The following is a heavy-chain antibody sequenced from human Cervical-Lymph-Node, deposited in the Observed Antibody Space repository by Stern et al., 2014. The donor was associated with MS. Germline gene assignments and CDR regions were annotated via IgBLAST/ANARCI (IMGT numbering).Heavy chain of an antibody. V-gene: IGHV4-39*01. CDR3: ARQWGTQYYYDSSAYPPLILDY. D-gene: IGHD3-22*01. CDR1: GASISSTNYY. J-gene: IGHJ4*02. CDR2: IYYSGST. Sequence: QVQLQESGPGLVKPSETLSLTCTVSGASISSTNYYWGWIRQPPGKGLEWIGSIYYSGSTYYSPSLKSRVTISVDTSRNQFSLKQSSVTATDTAVYYCARQWGTQYYYDSSAYPPLILDYWGQGTLVTVSS.